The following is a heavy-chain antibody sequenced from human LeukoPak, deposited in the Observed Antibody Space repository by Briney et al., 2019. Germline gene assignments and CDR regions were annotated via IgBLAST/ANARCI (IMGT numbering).Heavy chain of an antibody. CDR3: ARADYDIWSGYFFMHY. J-gene: IGHJ4*02. CDR2: INSDGITT. CDR1: GFTFDDCA. V-gene: IGHV3-74*01. D-gene: IGHD3-3*01. Sequence: QAGGSLRLSCAASGFTFDDCAMHWVRQAPGKGLAWVSRINSDGITTRYADAAKGRFTISRDNAKNTLYLQMNDLRGDDTAVYYCARADYDIWSGYFFMHYWGQGTLVSVSS.